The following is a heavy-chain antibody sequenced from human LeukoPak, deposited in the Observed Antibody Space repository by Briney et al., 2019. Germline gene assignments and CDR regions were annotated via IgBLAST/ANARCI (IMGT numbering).Heavy chain of an antibody. Sequence: GGSLRLSCAASGFTFDDYAMHRVRQAPGKGLEWVSGISWNSGSIGYADSVKGRFTISRDYAKNTLYLQMSSLRAEDTAVYYCARGAVTPHYYYYMDVWGKGTTVTVSS. D-gene: IGHD4-11*01. V-gene: IGHV3-9*01. J-gene: IGHJ6*03. CDR1: GFTFDDYA. CDR2: ISWNSGSI. CDR3: ARGAVTPHYYYYMDV.